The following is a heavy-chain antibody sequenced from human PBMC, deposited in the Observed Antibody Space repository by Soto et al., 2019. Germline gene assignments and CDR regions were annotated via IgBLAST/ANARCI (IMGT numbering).Heavy chain of an antibody. CDR3: AKETYCSSTSCYGKRWFDP. CDR2: ISGSGGST. CDR1: GFTFSSYA. V-gene: IGHV3-23*01. Sequence: GGSLRLSCAASGFTFSSYAMSWVRQAPGKGLEWVSAISGSGGSTYYADSVKGRFTISRDNSKNTLYLQMNSLRAEDTAVYYCAKETYCSSTSCYGKRWFDPWGQGTLVTVSS. D-gene: IGHD2-2*01. J-gene: IGHJ5*02.